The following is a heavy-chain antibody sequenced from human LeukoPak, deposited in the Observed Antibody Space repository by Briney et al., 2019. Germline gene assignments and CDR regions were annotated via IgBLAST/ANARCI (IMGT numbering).Heavy chain of an antibody. V-gene: IGHV3-23*01. D-gene: IGHD2-2*01. CDR1: EFTFSNFA. Sequence: AGGSLRLSCAASEFTFSNFAMSWVRQAPGKGLEWVSTISGSGDNTYYADSVKGRFTISRDNSKNTLYMQMNSLTAEDTAVYYCARGLLSVVSTGYWFDAWGQGTLVTVSS. CDR2: ISGSGDNT. J-gene: IGHJ5*02. CDR3: ARGLLSVVSTGYWFDA.